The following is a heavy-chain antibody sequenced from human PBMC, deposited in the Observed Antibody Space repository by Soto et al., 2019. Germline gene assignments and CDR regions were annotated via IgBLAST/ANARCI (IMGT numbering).Heavy chain of an antibody. CDR1: GVTFSSYA. V-gene: IGHV1-69*13. D-gene: IGHD3-10*01. J-gene: IGHJ4*02. CDR2: IIPIFDTA. Sequence: GASVKVSCKASGVTFSSYAISWVRQAPGQGLEWMGGIIPIFDTANYAQKFQGRVTITADESTSTAYMELSSLRSEDTAVYYCARCLWFGKYYFDYWGQGTLVTVSS. CDR3: ARCLWFGKYYFDY.